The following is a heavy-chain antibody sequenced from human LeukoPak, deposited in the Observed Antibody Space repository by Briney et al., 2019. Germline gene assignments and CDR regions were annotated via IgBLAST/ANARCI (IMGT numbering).Heavy chain of an antibody. J-gene: IGHJ4*02. CDR3: AKWGDYDVLTGYYVSDY. CDR2: ITGSCGNT. Sequence: GGSLRLSCAASGFTFSNYAMSWVRQAPGKGLEWVSAITGSCGNTYYADSVKGRFPISRDNSKNTVIMQMNSLRAEDTAVYYCAKWGDYDVLTGYYVSDYWGQGTLVTVSS. V-gene: IGHV3-23*01. D-gene: IGHD3-9*01. CDR1: GFTFSNYA.